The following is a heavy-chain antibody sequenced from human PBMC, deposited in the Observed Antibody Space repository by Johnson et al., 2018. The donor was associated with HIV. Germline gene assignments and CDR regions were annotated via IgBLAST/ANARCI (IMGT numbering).Heavy chain of an antibody. CDR3: AKDLGDEVGTTHDAFEI. V-gene: IGHV3-30*02. J-gene: IGHJ3*02. Sequence: QVQLVESGGGVVQPGGSLRLSCAASEFTFSSYGMHWVRQAPGKGLEWVAFIRYDGSNKYFADSVKGRFTISRDNSKNTLYLQMHSLRAEDTAVYYCAKDLGDEVGTTHDAFEIWGEGTTVTVSS. CDR2: IRYDGSNK. D-gene: IGHD1-26*01. CDR1: EFTFSSYG.